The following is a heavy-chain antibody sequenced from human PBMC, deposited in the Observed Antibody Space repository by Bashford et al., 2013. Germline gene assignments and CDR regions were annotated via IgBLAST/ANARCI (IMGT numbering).Heavy chain of an antibody. J-gene: IGHJ5*02. D-gene: IGHD5-12*01. V-gene: IGHV4-30-4*01. Sequence: SETLSLTCSVSGDSITRGDYYWSWLRQSPGKGLEWIAHIYHSGRTYCNPSLRSRVSISVDTSKNQFSLHLTSVTATDTAVYFCARAGHGGYDWRFDPWGRGTLVTVSS. CDR2: IYHSGRT. CDR1: GDSITRGDYY. CDR3: ARAGHGGYDWRFDP.